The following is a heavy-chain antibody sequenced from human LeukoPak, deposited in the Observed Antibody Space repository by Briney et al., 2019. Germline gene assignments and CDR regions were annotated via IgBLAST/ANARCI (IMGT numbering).Heavy chain of an antibody. CDR2: IKQDGSDK. CDR1: GFTFSHYW. D-gene: IGHD3-22*01. J-gene: IGHJ4*02. CDR3: GRFGYAGSGYAYPNFDF. Sequence: GGSLRLSCAASGFTFSHYWMSWVRQAPGKGLEWVATIKQDGSDKYYVDSVKGRFTISRDNAKNSLYLQVNSLRAEDTAIYYCGRFGYAGSGYAYPNFDFWAQGALVTVSS. V-gene: IGHV3-7*01.